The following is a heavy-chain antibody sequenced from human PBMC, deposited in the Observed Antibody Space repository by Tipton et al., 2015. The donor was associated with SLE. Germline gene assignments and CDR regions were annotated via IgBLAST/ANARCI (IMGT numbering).Heavy chain of an antibody. J-gene: IGHJ5*02. CDR1: EGAISSGRYY. D-gene: IGHD6-6*01. CDR2: VYYSGTT. V-gene: IGHV4-31*03. Sequence: TLSLTCTVSEGAISSGRYYWTWIRQLPGQGLEWIGYVYYSGTTSYNPSLKSRVTISVDTSMNQFSLRLRSVTAADTGVYYCAREGQLVPNWFDPWGQGTLVTVSS. CDR3: AREGQLVPNWFDP.